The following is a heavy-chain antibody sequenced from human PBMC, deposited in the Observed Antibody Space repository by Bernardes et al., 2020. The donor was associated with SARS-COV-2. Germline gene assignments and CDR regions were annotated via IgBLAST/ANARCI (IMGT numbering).Heavy chain of an antibody. V-gene: IGHV3-15*01. J-gene: IGHJ4*02. CDR3: VTKWGMGEGPTWYYFDH. D-gene: IGHD2-8*02. CDR2: IKSDTDGGTT. Sequence: GGSLRLSCAASGFVFRNAWMNWVRQAPGKGLEWVGRIKSDTDGGTTVYAAPVAGRFSISRDDSKDTLYLQLNRLKTEDTAVYYCVTKWGMGEGPTWYYFDHWGQGTLVTVSS. CDR1: GFVFRNAW.